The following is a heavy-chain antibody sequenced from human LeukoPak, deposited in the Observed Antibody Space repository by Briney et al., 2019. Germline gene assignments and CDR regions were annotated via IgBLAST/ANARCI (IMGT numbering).Heavy chain of an antibody. V-gene: IGHV1-3*01. J-gene: IGHJ4*02. CDR2: INAGNGST. D-gene: IGHD2-2*01. Sequence: KPGASVKVSCKASGYTFTSYAMHWVRQAPGQRLEWMGWINAGNGSTKYSQKFQGRVTITRDTSASTAYMELSSLRSEDTAVYYCARGYCSSTSCYLFDYWGQGTLVTVSS. CDR1: GYTFTSYA. CDR3: ARGYCSSTSCYLFDY.